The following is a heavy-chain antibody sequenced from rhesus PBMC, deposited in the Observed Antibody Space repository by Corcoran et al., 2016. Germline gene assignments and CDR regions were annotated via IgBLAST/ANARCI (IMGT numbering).Heavy chain of an antibody. D-gene: IGHD3-28*01. CDR1: GDSISDSYR. CDR2: IYGSSTST. J-gene: IGHJ4*01. V-gene: IGHV4S10*01. CDR3: ARGNYYDSAYFFDY. Sequence: QVQLQESGPGVVKPSETLSLTCAVSGDSISDSYRWSWIRQPPGKGLEWIGYIYGSSTSTNYNPSLKSRVTSSKDTSKNQFSLKLSSVTAADTVVYYCARGNYYDSAYFFDYWGQGVLVTVSS.